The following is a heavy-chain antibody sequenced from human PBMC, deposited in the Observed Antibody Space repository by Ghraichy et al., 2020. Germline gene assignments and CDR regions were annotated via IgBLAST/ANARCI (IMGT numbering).Heavy chain of an antibody. D-gene: IGHD6-13*01. Sequence: GESLNISCAASGFTFSSSWMRWVRQAPGKGLEWMASIKEDGSEEYYVDSVKGRFTISRDNAKNSLHLQMNSLRAEDTALYYCTSDRGSIWGQGTLVTVSS. CDR2: IKEDGSEE. CDR1: GFTFSSSW. V-gene: IGHV3-7*01. CDR3: TSDRGSI. J-gene: IGHJ4*02.